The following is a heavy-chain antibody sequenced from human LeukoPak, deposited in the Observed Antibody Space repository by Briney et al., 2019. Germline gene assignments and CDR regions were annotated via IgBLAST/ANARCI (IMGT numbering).Heavy chain of an antibody. CDR2: ISGSGGST. D-gene: IGHD3-9*01. Sequence: GGSLRLSCAASGFTFSSYAMSWVRQAPGKGLEWVSAISGSGGSTYYADSVKGRFTISRDNSKNTLYLQMNSLRAEDTAVYYCAKYDWSDYDILTGYYYWGQGTLVTVSS. CDR1: GFTFSSYA. J-gene: IGHJ4*02. CDR3: AKYDWSDYDILTGYYY. V-gene: IGHV3-23*01.